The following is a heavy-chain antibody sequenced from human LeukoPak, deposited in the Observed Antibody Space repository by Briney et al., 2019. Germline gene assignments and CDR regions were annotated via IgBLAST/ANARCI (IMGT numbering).Heavy chain of an antibody. CDR3: ARGGRGPFDY. CDR1: GASISGTGFH. D-gene: IGHD3-16*01. V-gene: IGHV4-31*03. CDR2: IYYTGTT. J-gene: IGHJ4*02. Sequence: PSETLSLTCTVSGASISGTGFHWSWLRLQPGKGLEWIGYIYYTGTTQYNPSLKSRASISLDTSKNQFSLRLTSVTAADTARYYCARGGRGPFDYWGQGTLVTVSS.